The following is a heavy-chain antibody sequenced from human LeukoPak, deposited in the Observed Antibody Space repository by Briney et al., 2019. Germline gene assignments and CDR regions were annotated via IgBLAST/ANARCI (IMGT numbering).Heavy chain of an antibody. Sequence: GGSLRLSCAASGFTFSDYYMSWIRQAPGKGLEWVSYICCSGSTIYYAYPVKGRFTISRDNAKHSLYLQMNSLRAEDTAVYYCARDLNADGGNSGMDYWGQGTLVTVSS. J-gene: IGHJ4*02. CDR3: ARDLNADGGNSGMDY. CDR1: GFTFSDYY. CDR2: ICCSGSTI. V-gene: IGHV3-11*01. D-gene: IGHD4-23*01.